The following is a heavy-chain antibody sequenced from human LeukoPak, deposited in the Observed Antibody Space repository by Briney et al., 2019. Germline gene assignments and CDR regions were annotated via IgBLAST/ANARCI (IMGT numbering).Heavy chain of an antibody. CDR1: GGSISSYY. Sequence: SETLSLTCTVSGGSISSYYWSWIRQPPGKGLEWIGYIYYSGSTNYNPSLKSRVTISVDTSKNQFSLKLSSVTAADTAVYYCAKLRDIAVAGTDYWGQGTLVTVSS. J-gene: IGHJ4*02. V-gene: IGHV4-59*01. CDR3: AKLRDIAVAGTDY. D-gene: IGHD6-19*01. CDR2: IYYSGST.